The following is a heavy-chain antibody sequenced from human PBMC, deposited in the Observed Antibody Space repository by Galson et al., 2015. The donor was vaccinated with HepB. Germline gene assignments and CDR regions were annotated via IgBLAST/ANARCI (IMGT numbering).Heavy chain of an antibody. J-gene: IGHJ4*02. CDR2: ISSSSNYI. Sequence: CAASGFTFSSYSMNWVRQAPGKGLEWVSYISSSSNYIYYADSVKGRFTISRDNAKNSLYLQMNSLRAEDTAVYYCARENDYGDENFDYWGQGTLVTVSS. V-gene: IGHV3-21*01. CDR3: ARENDYGDENFDY. D-gene: IGHD4-17*01. CDR1: GFTFSSYS.